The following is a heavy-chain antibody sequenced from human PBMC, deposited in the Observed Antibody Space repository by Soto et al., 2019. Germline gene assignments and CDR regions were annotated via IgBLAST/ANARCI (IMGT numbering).Heavy chain of an antibody. V-gene: IGHV3-20*04. CDR2: INWNGGST. CDR3: AREGRYCSGGSCYSMVVFDY. CDR1: GFTFDDYG. J-gene: IGHJ4*02. D-gene: IGHD2-15*01. Sequence: GGSLRLSCAASGFTFDDYGMSWVRQAPGKGLEWVSGINWNGGSTGYADSVKGRFTISRDNAKNSLYLQMNSLRAEDTALYYCAREGRYCSGGSCYSMVVFDYWGQGTLVTVSS.